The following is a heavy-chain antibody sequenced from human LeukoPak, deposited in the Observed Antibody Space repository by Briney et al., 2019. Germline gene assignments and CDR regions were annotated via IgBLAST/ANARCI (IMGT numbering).Heavy chain of an antibody. V-gene: IGHV1-69*01. Sequence: GASVKVSCKASGGTFSSYAISWVRQAPGQGLEWMGGIIPIFGTANYAQKFQGRVTITANESTSTAYMELSSLRSEDTAVYYCASNPWDYSNDLPPYYFDYWGQGTLVTVSS. J-gene: IGHJ4*02. CDR3: ASNPWDYSNDLPPYYFDY. CDR1: GGTFSSYA. D-gene: IGHD4-11*01. CDR2: IIPIFGTA.